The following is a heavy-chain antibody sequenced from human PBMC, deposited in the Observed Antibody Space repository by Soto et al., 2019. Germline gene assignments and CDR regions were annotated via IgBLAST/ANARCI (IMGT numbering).Heavy chain of an antibody. D-gene: IGHD6-6*01. CDR1: GFTFGDYA. CDR3: TRVYSIAAQRSDFDY. Sequence: GGSLRLSCTASGFTFGDYAMSWFRQAPGKGLEWVGFIRSKAYGGTTEYAASVKGRFTISRDDSKSIAYLQMNSLKTEDTAVYYCTRVYSIAAQRSDFDYWGQGTLVTVAS. CDR2: IRSKAYGGTT. J-gene: IGHJ4*02. V-gene: IGHV3-49*03.